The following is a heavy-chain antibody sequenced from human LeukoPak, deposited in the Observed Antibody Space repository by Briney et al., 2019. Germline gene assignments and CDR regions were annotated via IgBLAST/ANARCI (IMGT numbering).Heavy chain of an antibody. J-gene: IGHJ3*02. CDR3: ARVRQLATIPFDAFDI. D-gene: IGHD5-24*01. CDR2: MNPNSGNT. CDR1: GYTFTSYD. V-gene: IGHV1-8*03. Sequence: ASVKVSCKASGYTFTSYDINWVRQATGQGLEWMGWMNPNSGNTGYAQKFQGRVTLTADESTSTAYMELSSLRYEDTAVDYCARVRQLATIPFDAFDIGGQGTMVTVSS.